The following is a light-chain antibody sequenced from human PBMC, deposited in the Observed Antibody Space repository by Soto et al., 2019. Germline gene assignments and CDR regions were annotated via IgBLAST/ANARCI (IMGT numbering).Light chain of an antibody. CDR3: TSYAGGNKV. Sequence: QSALTQPPSASGSPGQSVTISCTGTSTDVGGYDYVSWYQQHPGKVPKLMIYEVNKRPSGVPDRFSGSKSGNTASLTISGLQPEDESDYYCTSYAGGNKVFGTGTKLTVL. CDR1: STDVGGYDY. J-gene: IGLJ1*01. V-gene: IGLV2-8*01. CDR2: EVN.